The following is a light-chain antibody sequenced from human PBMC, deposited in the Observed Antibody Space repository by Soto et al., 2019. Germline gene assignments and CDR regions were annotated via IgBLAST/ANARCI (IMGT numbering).Light chain of an antibody. Sequence: DIQMTQSLSSRSASVGDRVTITCRASQSISSYLNWYQQKPGKAPKLLIYAASSLQSGGPSRFSGSGSGTDFTLTISSLQPEDFATYYCQQSYSTLITFGQGTRLEIK. CDR3: QQSYSTLIT. V-gene: IGKV1-39*01. J-gene: IGKJ5*01. CDR2: AAS. CDR1: QSISSY.